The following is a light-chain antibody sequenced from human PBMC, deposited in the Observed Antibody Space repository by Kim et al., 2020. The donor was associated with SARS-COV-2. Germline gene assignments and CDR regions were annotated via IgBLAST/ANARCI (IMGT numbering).Light chain of an antibody. CDR1: QSVLYSSNNKNY. CDR2: WAS. Sequence: DIVVTQSPDSLAVSLGERATINCKSSQSVLYSSNNKNYLAWYQQKPEQPPKLLIYWASTRASGVPDRFSGSGSGTDFTLTISSLQTEDVAVYYCLRHYNTPPYTFGQGTKVEIK. CDR3: LRHYNTPPYT. V-gene: IGKV4-1*01. J-gene: IGKJ2*01.